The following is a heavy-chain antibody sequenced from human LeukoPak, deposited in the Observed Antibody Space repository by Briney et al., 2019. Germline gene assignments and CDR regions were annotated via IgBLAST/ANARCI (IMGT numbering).Heavy chain of an antibody. D-gene: IGHD6-6*01. J-gene: IGHJ5*02. Sequence: GASVKVSCKASGYTFTSYDINWVRQATGQGLEWMGWMNPNSGNTGYAQKFQGRVTITRNTSISTAYMELSSLRSEDTAVYYCARSLPGYSSSSGPTGNWFDPWGQGTLVTVSS. V-gene: IGHV1-8*03. CDR2: MNPNSGNT. CDR1: GYTFTSYD. CDR3: ARSLPGYSSSSGPTGNWFDP.